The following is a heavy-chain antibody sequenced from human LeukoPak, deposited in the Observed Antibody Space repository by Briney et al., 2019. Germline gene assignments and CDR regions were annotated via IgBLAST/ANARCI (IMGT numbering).Heavy chain of an antibody. J-gene: IGHJ4*02. CDR1: GYTFTSYD. CDR2: MNPNSGNT. Sequence: GASVKVSCKASGYTFTSYDINWVRQATGQGLEWMGWMNPNSGNTGYAQKFQGRVTMTRNTSISTAYMELSSLRSEDTAVYYCARQNYYDSSGYYCRTPADYWGQGTLVTVSS. CDR3: ARQNYYDSSGYYCRTPADY. V-gene: IGHV1-8*01. D-gene: IGHD3-22*01.